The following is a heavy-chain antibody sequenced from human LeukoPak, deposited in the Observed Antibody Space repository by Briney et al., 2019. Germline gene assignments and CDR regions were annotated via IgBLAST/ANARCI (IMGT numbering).Heavy chain of an antibody. J-gene: IGHJ3*02. D-gene: IGHD6-19*01. Sequence: SETLSLTCTVSGGSISSYYWSWIRQPPGKGLEWIGYIYYSGSTNYNPSLKSRVTVSVDTSKNQFSLKLSSVTAADTAVYYCARGAVQWLVQPVGAHDAFDIWGQGTMVTVSS. CDR3: ARGAVQWLVQPVGAHDAFDI. CDR2: IYYSGST. V-gene: IGHV4-59*01. CDR1: GGSISSYY.